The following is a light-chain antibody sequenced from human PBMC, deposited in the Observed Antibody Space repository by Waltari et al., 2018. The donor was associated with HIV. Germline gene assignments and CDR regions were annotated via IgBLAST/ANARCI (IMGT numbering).Light chain of an antibody. Sequence: QSALTQPPSASGSLGQSVTISCTGSRSDIGAYDSVPWFQQHPRSAPKILLYEVTRRPSGVSDRVSGSRSGSTAFLTVAGLQPDDEATYFCSSYGDSLRVLFGGETNVTVL. CDR1: RSDIGAYDS. CDR3: SSYGDSLRVL. V-gene: IGLV2-8*01. J-gene: IGLJ3*02. CDR2: EVT.